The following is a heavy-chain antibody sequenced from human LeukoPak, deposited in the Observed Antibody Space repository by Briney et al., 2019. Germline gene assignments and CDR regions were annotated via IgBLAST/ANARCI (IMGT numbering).Heavy chain of an antibody. CDR1: GFTFSSYG. Sequence: PGRSLRLSCAASGFTFSSYGMHWXRQAPGKGLEXXXXISYDGXNKYYADSVKGRFTISRXNSKNTLYLQMNSLRAEDTAVYYCAKDSSERYYYYGMDVWGQGTTVTVSS. CDR2: ISYDGXNK. V-gene: IGHV3-30*18. J-gene: IGHJ6*02. CDR3: AKDSSERYYYYGMDV.